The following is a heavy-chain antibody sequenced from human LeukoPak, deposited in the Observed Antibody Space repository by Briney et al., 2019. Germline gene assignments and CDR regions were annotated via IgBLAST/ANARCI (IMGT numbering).Heavy chain of an antibody. V-gene: IGHV1-18*01. J-gene: IGHJ4*02. CDR2: ISAYNGNT. D-gene: IGHD3-16*02. CDR3: ARVAVTFGGVIVKESYFDY. Sequence: ASVKVSCKASGYTFTSYGISWVRQAPGQGLEWMGWISAYNGNTNYAQKLQGRVTMTTDTSTSTAYMELRSLRSDDTAVYYCARVAVTFGGVIVKESYFDYWGQGTLVTVSS. CDR1: GYTFTSYG.